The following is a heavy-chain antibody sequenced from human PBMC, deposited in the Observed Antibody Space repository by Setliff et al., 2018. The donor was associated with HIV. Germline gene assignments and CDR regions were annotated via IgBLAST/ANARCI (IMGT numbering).Heavy chain of an antibody. Sequence: SETLSLTCAVYGGSFSGYYWSWIRQPPGKGLEWIGEVNHSGTTNYNPSLKSRVTMSVDTSKNQFSLKLSSVTAADTAVYYCARDSVTISYYYYYMDVWGKGTRSPSP. CDR2: VNHSGTT. CDR3: ARDSVTISYYYYYMDV. CDR1: GGSFSGYY. J-gene: IGHJ6*03. D-gene: IGHD1-1*01. V-gene: IGHV4-34*01.